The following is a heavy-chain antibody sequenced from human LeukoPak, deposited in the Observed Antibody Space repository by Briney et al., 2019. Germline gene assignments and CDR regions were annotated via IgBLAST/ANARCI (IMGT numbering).Heavy chain of an antibody. CDR2: IYHSGST. D-gene: IGHD1-26*01. J-gene: IGHJ4*02. V-gene: IGHV4-59*01. CDR1: GGSISTYY. CDR3: VRDGYSGLDAL. Sequence: PSETLSLTCTVSGGSISTYYWTWIRQPPGKGLEWIGYIYHSGSTKYNSSLKSRVTMSVATSKNQFSLELSSVAAADTAVYYCVRDGYSGLDALWGQGTLVTVSS.